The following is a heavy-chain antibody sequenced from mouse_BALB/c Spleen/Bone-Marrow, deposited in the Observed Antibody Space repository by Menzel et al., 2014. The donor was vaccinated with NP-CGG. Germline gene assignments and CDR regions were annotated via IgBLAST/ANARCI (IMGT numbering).Heavy chain of an antibody. CDR2: INSNGGST. D-gene: IGHD1-1*01. J-gene: IGHJ3*01. CDR1: GFTFSSYG. Sequence: EVQVVESGGGLVQPGGSLKLSCAASGFTFSSYGMYWVRQTPDKRLELVATINSNGGSTYYPDSVKGRFTISRDNAKNTLYRQMSSLKSEDTAMYYCARDPLYYYAWGQGTLVTVSA. V-gene: IGHV5-6-3*01. CDR3: ARDPLYYYA.